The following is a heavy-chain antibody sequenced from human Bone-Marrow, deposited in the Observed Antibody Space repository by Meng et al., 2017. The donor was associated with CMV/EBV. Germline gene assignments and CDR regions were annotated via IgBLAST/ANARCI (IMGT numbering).Heavy chain of an antibody. V-gene: IGHV3-69-1*01. CDR2: ISSSSYI. D-gene: IGHD3-3*01. CDR3: GRGVPSYYYGMDV. Sequence: ETLSLTCTVSGGSISTYYWSWIRQPPGKGLEWVSSISSSSYIYYADSVKGRFTISRDNAKNSLYLQMNSLRAEDTAVYYCGRGVPSYYYGMDVWGQGTTVTVSS. J-gene: IGHJ6*02. CDR1: GGSISTYY.